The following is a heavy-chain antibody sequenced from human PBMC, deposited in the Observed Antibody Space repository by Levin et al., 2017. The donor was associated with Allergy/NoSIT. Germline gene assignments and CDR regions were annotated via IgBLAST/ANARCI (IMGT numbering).Heavy chain of an antibody. D-gene: IGHD3-10*01. J-gene: IGHJ6*02. CDR1: GGSISSYY. CDR3: ARDLGGWFGVYYGMDV. Sequence: SETLSLTCTVSGGSISSYYWSWIRQPPGKGLEWIGYIYYSGSTNYNPSLKSRVTISVDTSKNQFSLKLSSVTAADTAVYYCARDLGGWFGVYYGMDVWGQGTTVTVSS. CDR2: IYYSGST. V-gene: IGHV4-59*01.